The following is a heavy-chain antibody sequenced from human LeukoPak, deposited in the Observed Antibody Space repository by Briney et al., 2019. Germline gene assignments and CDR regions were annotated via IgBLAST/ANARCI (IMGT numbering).Heavy chain of an antibody. CDR3: ARSNRYCSGGSCYYFDY. J-gene: IGHJ4*02. CDR1: GGSISSSSYY. Sequence: SETLSLTCTVSGGSISSSSYYWGWIRQPPGKGLEWIGSIYYSGSTYYNPSLKSRVTISVDTSKSQFSLKLSSVTAADTAVYYCARSNRYCSGGSCYYFDYWGQGTLVTVSS. CDR2: IYYSGST. D-gene: IGHD2-15*01. V-gene: IGHV4-39*01.